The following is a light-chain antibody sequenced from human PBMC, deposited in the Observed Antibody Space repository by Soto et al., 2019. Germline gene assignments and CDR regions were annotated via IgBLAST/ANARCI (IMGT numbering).Light chain of an antibody. J-gene: IGLJ2*01. V-gene: IGLV1-44*01. CDR2: SDD. CDR3: AVWDARLEGVV. Sequence: QSVLTQPPSASGTPGQGVTISCSGSSSNIGSDSVNWYQQLPGAAPILLIHSDDQRPSGVPDRFSASKSGTSASLAISGLQSEDEADYYCAVWDARLEGVVFGGGTKLTVL. CDR1: SSNIGSDS.